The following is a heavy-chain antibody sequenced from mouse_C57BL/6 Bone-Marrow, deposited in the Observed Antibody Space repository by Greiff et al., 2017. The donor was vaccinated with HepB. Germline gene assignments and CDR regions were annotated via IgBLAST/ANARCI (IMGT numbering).Heavy chain of an antibody. D-gene: IGHD2-4*01. CDR1: GYAFSSSW. J-gene: IGHJ4*01. V-gene: IGHV1-82*01. CDR3: ASGLRHAMDY. CDR2: IYPGDGDT. Sequence: QVQLQQSGPELVKPGASVKISCKASGYAFSSSWMNWVKQRPGKGLEWIGRIYPGDGDTNYNGKFKGKATLTADKSSSTAYMQLSSLTSEDSAVYFCASGLRHAMDYWGQGTSVTVSS.